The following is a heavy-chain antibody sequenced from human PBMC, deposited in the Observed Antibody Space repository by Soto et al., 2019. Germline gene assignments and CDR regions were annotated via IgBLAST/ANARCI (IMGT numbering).Heavy chain of an antibody. CDR3: AGPGGSYSYYYYYYGMDV. D-gene: IGHD1-26*01. CDR2: IIPIFGTA. CDR1: GGTFSSYA. Sequence: SVKVSCKASGGTFSSYAISWVRQATGQGLEWMGGIIPIFGTANYAQKFQGRVTITADKSTSTAYMELSSLRSEDTAVYYCAGPGGSYSYYYYYYGMDVWGQGTTVTVSS. J-gene: IGHJ6*02. V-gene: IGHV1-69*06.